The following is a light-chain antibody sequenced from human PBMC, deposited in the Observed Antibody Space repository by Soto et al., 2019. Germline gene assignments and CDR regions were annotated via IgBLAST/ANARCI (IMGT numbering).Light chain of an antibody. V-gene: IGKV4-1*01. CDR3: QQYYSTPLT. CDR2: WAS. Sequence: DIVMTQSPDSLAVSLGERATINCKSSQSVLYSSNNKNYLAWYQQKPGQPPELLIYWASTRESGVPDRFSGSGSGTDFTLTISCLQAEDVAVYYCQQYYSTPLTFGGGTKVEIK. J-gene: IGKJ4*01. CDR1: QSVLYSSNNKNY.